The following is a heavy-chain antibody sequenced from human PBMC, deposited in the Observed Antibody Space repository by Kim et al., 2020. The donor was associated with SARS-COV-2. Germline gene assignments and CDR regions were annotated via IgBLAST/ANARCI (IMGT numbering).Heavy chain of an antibody. V-gene: IGHV1-3*01. CDR1: GHFFTRDS. J-gene: IGHJ4*02. Sequence: ASVKVSCKTSGHFFTRDSIHWVRQAPGQGLEWMGGIDCGNGNTIYSQKFQGRVTFTTDTSASTAYMELSFLRSEDSAVYYCLGGFYFDSWGQLTLVTVSS. D-gene: IGHD3-16*01. CDR2: IDCGNGNT. CDR3: LGGFYFDS.